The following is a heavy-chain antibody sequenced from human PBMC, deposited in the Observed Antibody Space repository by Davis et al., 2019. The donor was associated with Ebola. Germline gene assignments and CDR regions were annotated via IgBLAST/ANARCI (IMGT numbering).Heavy chain of an antibody. CDR1: GFTFSGYA. D-gene: IGHD2-21*02. V-gene: IGHV3-73*01. CDR2: IRSKANNYAT. J-gene: IGHJ5*01. CDR3: TKVTVAWFDS. Sequence: GESLKISCAASGFTFSGYAIHWVRQAPGKGLEWLGRIRSKANNYATTYAASLKGRFSTPRDESRNMTYLQMNNLKIDDTAVYYRTKVTVAWFDSWGQGTLVTVSS.